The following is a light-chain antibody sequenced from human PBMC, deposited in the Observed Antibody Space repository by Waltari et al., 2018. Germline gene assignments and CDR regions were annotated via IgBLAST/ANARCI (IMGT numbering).Light chain of an antibody. CDR1: SSDVGHYNL. V-gene: IGLV2-23*02. CDR2: EVS. CDR3: CSYAGHSTYV. J-gene: IGLJ1*01. Sequence: QSALTQPASVSGSPGQSITISCTGTSSDVGHYNLVSWYQQHPGKAPKLMIYEVSQRPPGVSNRFSGSKSGNTASLTISGLQPEDETDYYCCSYAGHSTYVFGTGTKVTVL.